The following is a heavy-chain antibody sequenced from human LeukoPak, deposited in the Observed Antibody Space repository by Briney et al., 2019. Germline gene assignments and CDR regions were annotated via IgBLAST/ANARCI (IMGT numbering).Heavy chain of an antibody. CDR1: GYTLTELS. V-gene: IGHV1-24*01. J-gene: IGHJ3*02. CDR2: FDPEDGET. CDR3: ASKAYYYGSGSYRAFDI. Sequence: ASVKVSCXVSGYTLTELSMHWVRQAPGKGLEWMGGFDPEDGETIYAQKFQGRVTMTEDTSTDTAYMELSSLRSEDTAVYYCASKAYYYGSGSYRAFDIWGQGTMVTVSS. D-gene: IGHD3-10*01.